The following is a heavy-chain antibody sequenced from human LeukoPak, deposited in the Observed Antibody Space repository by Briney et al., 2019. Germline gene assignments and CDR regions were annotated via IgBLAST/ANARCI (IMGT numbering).Heavy chain of an antibody. V-gene: IGHV1-2*02. CDR1: GYTFTGYY. Sequence: GASVKVSCKASGYTFTGYYMHWVRQAPGQGLEWMGWINPNSGGTNYAQKFQGRVTMTRDTSTSTAYMELSRLRSDDTAVYYCARGLYYYDSSGYYYDAFDIWGQGTMVTVSS. CDR2: INPNSGGT. D-gene: IGHD3-22*01. J-gene: IGHJ3*02. CDR3: ARGLYYYDSSGYYYDAFDI.